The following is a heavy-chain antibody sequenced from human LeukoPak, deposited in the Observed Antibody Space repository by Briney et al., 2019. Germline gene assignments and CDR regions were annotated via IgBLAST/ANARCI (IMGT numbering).Heavy chain of an antibody. V-gene: IGHV5-51*01. D-gene: IGHD6-19*01. CDR3: ARHPSYTRGWPLDY. CDR1: GYNFITNW. J-gene: IGHJ4*02. Sequence: GESLKISCKGSGYNFITNWIGWVRQMPGKGLEWMGIMYPDDSDTRYSPAFQGQVTISVDKSISTAYLQWSSLKASDTAIYYCARHPSYTRGWPLDYWGQGTPVTVS. CDR2: MYPDDSDT.